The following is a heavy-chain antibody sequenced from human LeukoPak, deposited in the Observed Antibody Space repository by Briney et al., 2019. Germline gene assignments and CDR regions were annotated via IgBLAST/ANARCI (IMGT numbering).Heavy chain of an antibody. D-gene: IGHD2-21*01. CDR1: GFTFSSYS. V-gene: IGHV3-48*04. J-gene: IGHJ4*02. Sequence: PGGSLRLSCAASGFTFSSYSMNWVRQAPGKGLEWVSYISSSSSTIYYADSVKGRFTISRDNAKNSLYLQMNSLRAEDTAVYYCARDRFPGPQKTGPDYWGQGTLVTVSS. CDR2: ISSSSSTI. CDR3: ARDRFPGPQKTGPDY.